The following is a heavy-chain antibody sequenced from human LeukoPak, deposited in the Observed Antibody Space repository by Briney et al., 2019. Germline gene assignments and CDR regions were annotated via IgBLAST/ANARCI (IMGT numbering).Heavy chain of an antibody. Sequence: PSETLSLTCTVSGGSISDYYWSWIRQPPGKGLEWIGYIHYSGSTKYNPSLKSRVTISVDTSKNQFSLKLSSVTAADTAVYYCATFVGTGGWKDFDYWGQGTQVTVSS. CDR3: ATFVGTGGWKDFDY. D-gene: IGHD2-8*02. CDR2: IHYSGST. CDR1: GGSISDYY. V-gene: IGHV4-59*01. J-gene: IGHJ4*02.